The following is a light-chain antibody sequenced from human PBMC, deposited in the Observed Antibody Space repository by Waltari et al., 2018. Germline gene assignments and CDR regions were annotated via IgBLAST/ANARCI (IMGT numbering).Light chain of an antibody. CDR1: SSDVGGHNY. CDR2: GVS. Sequence: QSALTQPASVSGSPGQSITISCTGTSSDVGGHNYVSWYQQHPGKAPKLMIAGVSNRPHGVSNRYSGSKSGNTASLTVSGLQAEDEADYYCSSYTSSSTYVVFGGGTKLTVL. J-gene: IGLJ2*01. CDR3: SSYTSSSTYVV. V-gene: IGLV2-14*01.